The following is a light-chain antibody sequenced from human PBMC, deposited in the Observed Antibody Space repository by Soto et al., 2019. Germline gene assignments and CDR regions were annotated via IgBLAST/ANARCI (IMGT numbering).Light chain of an antibody. CDR1: QSVSSN. J-gene: IGKJ4*01. CDR3: QQYNNWLT. CDR2: GAS. V-gene: IGKV3-15*01. Sequence: EIVMTQSPATLSVSPGERATLSCRASQSVSSNLAWYQQKPGQAPRLLIYGASARATGIPARFSGSESGTEFTLTISRLQSEDFAVYYCQQYNNWLTFGGGTKVEIK.